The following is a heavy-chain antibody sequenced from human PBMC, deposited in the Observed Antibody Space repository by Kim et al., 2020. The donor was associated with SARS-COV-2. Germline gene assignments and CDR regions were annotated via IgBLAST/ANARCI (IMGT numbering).Heavy chain of an antibody. J-gene: IGHJ5*02. D-gene: IGHD3-22*01. Sequence: SETLSLTCTVSGGSISSYYWSWIRQPPGKGLEWIGYIYYSGSTNYNPSLKSRVTISVDTSKNQFSLKLSSVTAADPAVYYCARQDYYDSSGFLYRNWLDP. V-gene: IGHV4-59*08. CDR2: IYYSGST. CDR1: GGSISSYY. CDR3: ARQDYYDSSGFLYRNWLDP.